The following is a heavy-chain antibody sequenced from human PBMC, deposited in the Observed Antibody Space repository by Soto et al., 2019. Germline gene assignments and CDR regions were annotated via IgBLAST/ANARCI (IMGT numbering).Heavy chain of an antibody. CDR3: VKSRYRSKYFQP. V-gene: IGHV2-5*01. CDR2: IYWNDDD. Sequence: SGPTLVNPTQTLTLTCTFSGFSLTTNGVGVGWIRQPPGKALEWLALIYWNDDDRYSPSLTSRLTITKDTSKNQVVLRMTNMDPVDTATYYCVKSRYRSKYFQPWGQGTLVTVSS. CDR1: GFSLTTNGVG. D-gene: IGHD6-13*01. J-gene: IGHJ1*01.